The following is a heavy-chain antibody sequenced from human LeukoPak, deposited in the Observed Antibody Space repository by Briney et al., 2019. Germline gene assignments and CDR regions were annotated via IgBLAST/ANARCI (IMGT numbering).Heavy chain of an antibody. D-gene: IGHD5-18*01. CDR2: VYTSGSS. CDR3: ARGGGRGYSYGYSPLDPYYFDY. V-gene: IGHV4-4*07. Sequence: SETLSLTCTVSGGSISSYYWSWIRQPAGKGLEWIGRVYTSGSSNYNPSLESRVTMSVDTSKNQFSLNLSSVTAADTAVYYCARGGGRGYSYGYSPLDPYYFDYWGQGTLVTVSS. J-gene: IGHJ4*02. CDR1: GGSISSYY.